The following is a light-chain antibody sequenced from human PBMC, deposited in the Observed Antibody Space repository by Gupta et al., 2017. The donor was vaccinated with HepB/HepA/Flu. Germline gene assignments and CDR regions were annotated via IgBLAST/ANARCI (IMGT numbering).Light chain of an antibody. J-gene: IGKJ4*01. V-gene: IGKV1-12*01. CDR1: QGISTW. Sequence: DIQMTQSPSSVSAFVGDRVTITCRASQGISTWLAWYQQKPGKAPKLLIYTASTLQSGVPSRVSGRGSGTDFTLTISSLQPEDVATYYCQQASSFPFGTFGGGTKVEI. CDR2: TAS. CDR3: QQASSFPFGT.